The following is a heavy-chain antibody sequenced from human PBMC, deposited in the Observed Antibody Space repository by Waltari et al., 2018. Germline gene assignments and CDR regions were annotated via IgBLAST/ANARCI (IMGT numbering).Heavy chain of an antibody. D-gene: IGHD2-2*01. Sequence: QVQLQESGPGLVKPSETLSLTCTVSGGSISSYYWSWIRQPPGKGLEWIGYIYYSGSTNYNPSLKSRVTISVDTSKNQFSLKLSSVTAADTAVYYCARGDWEYQLLGGFYYYYYMDVWGKGTTVTISS. J-gene: IGHJ6*03. CDR1: GGSISSYY. CDR3: ARGDWEYQLLGGFYYYYYMDV. CDR2: IYYSGST. V-gene: IGHV4-59*01.